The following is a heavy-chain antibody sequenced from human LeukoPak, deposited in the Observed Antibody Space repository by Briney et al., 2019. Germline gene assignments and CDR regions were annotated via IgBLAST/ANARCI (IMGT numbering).Heavy chain of an antibody. Sequence: GGSLRLSCAAFGFIFSNYWMSWVRQAPGKGLEWVANIKQDGSEKYYVDSVKGRFTISRDNAKNSLYLQMNSLRVEDTAIYYCATVGAVTDGAFDVWGQGTMVTVSS. CDR3: ATVGAVTDGAFDV. D-gene: IGHD4-17*01. CDR1: GFIFSNYW. V-gene: IGHV3-7*01. CDR2: IKQDGSEK. J-gene: IGHJ3*01.